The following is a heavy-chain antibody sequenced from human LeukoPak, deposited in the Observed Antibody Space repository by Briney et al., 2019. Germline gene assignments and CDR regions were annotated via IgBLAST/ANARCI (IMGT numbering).Heavy chain of an antibody. CDR1: GYTFTSYY. Sequence: ASVKVSCKASGYTFTSYYMHWVRQAPGQGLEWMGIINPSGGSTSYAQKFQGRVTMTRDTSTSTVYMELSSLRSEDTAVYYCARDRRRYYYDSSGYYYSSPFDYWGQGTLVTVSS. D-gene: IGHD3-22*01. CDR2: INPSGGST. J-gene: IGHJ4*02. CDR3: ARDRRRYYYDSSGYYYSSPFDY. V-gene: IGHV1-46*01.